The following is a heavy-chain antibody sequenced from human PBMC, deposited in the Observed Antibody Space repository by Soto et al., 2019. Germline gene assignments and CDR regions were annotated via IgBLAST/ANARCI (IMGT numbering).Heavy chain of an antibody. CDR3: AKDSGNDDFVVVVARPHNWFDP. V-gene: IGHV3-23*01. Sequence: EVQLLESGGGLVQPGGSLRLSCAASGFTFSSYAMSWVRQAPGKGLEWVSAISGSGGSTYYADPVKGRFTISRDNSKNTLYLQINSLRAEDTAVYYCAKDSGNDDFVVVVARPHNWFDPWGQGTLVTVSS. CDR2: ISGSGGST. CDR1: GFTFSSYA. D-gene: IGHD2-15*01. J-gene: IGHJ5*02.